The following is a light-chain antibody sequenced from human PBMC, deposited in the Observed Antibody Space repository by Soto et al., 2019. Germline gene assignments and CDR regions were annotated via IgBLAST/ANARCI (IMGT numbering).Light chain of an antibody. CDR1: SSDVGGYHY. CDR3: SSYAGSNNLV. V-gene: IGLV2-8*01. Sequence: QSVLTQPPSASGSPRQSVTISCTGTSSDVGGYHYVSWYQQHPGKAPKLMIHEVTKRPSGVPDRFSGSKSGNTASLTVSGLQGEDEADYYCSSYAGSNNLVFGGGTKVTVL. CDR2: EVT. J-gene: IGLJ2*01.